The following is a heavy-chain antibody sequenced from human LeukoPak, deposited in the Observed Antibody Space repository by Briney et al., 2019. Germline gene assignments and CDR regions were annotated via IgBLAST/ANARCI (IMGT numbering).Heavy chain of an antibody. V-gene: IGHV3-11*01. Sequence: GGSLRLSCVASGFSFSDYYMTWFRQAPGKGLEWLSFISGSGHNILYTDSVKGRFTVSRDNVKKTVFLQMNSLRDDDTAVYYCARDLFSFYYDSSGYCDYWGQGTRVTVSS. CDR1: GFSFSDYY. J-gene: IGHJ4*02. CDR2: ISGSGHNI. CDR3: ARDLFSFYYDSSGYCDY. D-gene: IGHD3-22*01.